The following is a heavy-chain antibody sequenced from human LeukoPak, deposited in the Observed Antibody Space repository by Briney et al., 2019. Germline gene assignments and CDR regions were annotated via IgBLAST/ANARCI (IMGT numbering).Heavy chain of an antibody. Sequence: GAPVKVSCKASGGTFSSYAISWVRQAPGQGREWMGRIIPILGIANYAQKFQGRVTITADKSTSTAYMELSSLRSEDTAVYYCARDSSGYYDSSGYFNNWFDPWGQGTLVTVSS. CDR2: IIPILGIA. J-gene: IGHJ5*02. CDR3: ARDSSGYYDSSGYFNNWFDP. CDR1: GGTFSSYA. D-gene: IGHD3-22*01. V-gene: IGHV1-69*04.